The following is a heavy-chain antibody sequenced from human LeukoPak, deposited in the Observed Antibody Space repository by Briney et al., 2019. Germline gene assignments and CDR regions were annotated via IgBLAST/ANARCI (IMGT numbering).Heavy chain of an antibody. D-gene: IGHD3-3*01. V-gene: IGHV3-21*01. CDR1: GFTFSSYS. J-gene: IGHJ4*02. Sequence: GGSLRLSCAASGFTFSSYSMNWVRQAPGKGLEWVSSISSSSSYIYYADSVKGRFTISRDNAKNSLYLQMNSLRAEDTAVYYCARDSRITIFGCDYWGQGTLVTVSS. CDR2: ISSSSSYI. CDR3: ARDSRITIFGCDY.